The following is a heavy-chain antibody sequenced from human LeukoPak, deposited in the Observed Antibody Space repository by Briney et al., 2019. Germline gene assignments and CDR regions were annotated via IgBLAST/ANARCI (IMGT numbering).Heavy chain of an antibody. Sequence: SETLSLTCTVPGASISSHYWSWIRQPPGKGLEWIGYVYYSGSTSYNPSLKSRVTISVDTSKNQFSLKLNSVTAADTAVYYCARHAYNWNYVFDYWGQGTLVTVSS. D-gene: IGHD1-7*01. J-gene: IGHJ4*02. V-gene: IGHV4-59*08. CDR2: VYYSGST. CDR3: ARHAYNWNYVFDY. CDR1: GASISSHY.